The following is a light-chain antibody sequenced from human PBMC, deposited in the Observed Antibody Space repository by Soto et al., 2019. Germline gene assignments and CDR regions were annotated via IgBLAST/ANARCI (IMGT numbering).Light chain of an antibody. J-gene: IGKJ1*01. CDR1: QSISSNY. CDR3: QQYGSAPAWT. CDR2: GAS. V-gene: IGKV3-20*01. Sequence: EIVLTQSPGTLSLSPGERATLSCRASQSISSNYLAWYQQKPGQAPRLLIYGASKRATGIPDRFSGSGSGTDFTLTISRLESDDLAVYYCQQYGSAPAWTFGQGTKVEIK.